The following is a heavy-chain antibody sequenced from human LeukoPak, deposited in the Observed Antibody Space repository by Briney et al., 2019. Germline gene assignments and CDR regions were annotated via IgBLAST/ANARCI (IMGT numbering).Heavy chain of an antibody. V-gene: IGHV4-34*01. CDR3: ARGPSPWLLLPSRKYYFDY. CDR2: INHSGST. J-gene: IGHJ4*02. CDR1: GGSFSGYY. Sequence: SETLSLTCAVYGGSFSGYYWSWIRQPPGKGLEWIGEINHSGSTNYNPSLKSRVTISVDTSKNQSSLKLSSVTAADTAVYYCARGPSPWLLLPSRKYYFDYWGQGTLVTVCS. D-gene: IGHD3-22*01.